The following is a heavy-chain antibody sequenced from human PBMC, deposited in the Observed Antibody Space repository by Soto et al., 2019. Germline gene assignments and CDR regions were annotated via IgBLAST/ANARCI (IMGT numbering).Heavy chain of an antibody. J-gene: IGHJ4*02. CDR2: FFIGGNT. V-gene: IGHV4-39*01. Sequence: SETLSLTCTVSGGSISSSTYYWGWMRQAPGKGLEWIACFFIGGNTYYNPSLKSRVTISVDTSKNQFSLKLSSVTAADTAVYYCARAPRGNYGYPSYFDYWGQGTLVTVSS. CDR1: GGSISSSTYY. D-gene: IGHD3-10*01. CDR3: ARAPRGNYGYPSYFDY.